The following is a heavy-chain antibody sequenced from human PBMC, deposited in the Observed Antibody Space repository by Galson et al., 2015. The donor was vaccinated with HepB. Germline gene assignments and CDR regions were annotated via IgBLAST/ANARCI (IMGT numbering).Heavy chain of an antibody. CDR2: ISSSGSTI. D-gene: IGHD1-26*01. Sequence: SLRLSCAASGFTFSSYEMNWVRQAPGKGLEWVSYISSSGSTIYYADSVKGRFTISRDNAKNSLYLQMNSLRAEDTAVYYCARGGGSYYSRLDAFDIWGQGTMVTVSS. CDR1: GFTFSSYE. J-gene: IGHJ3*02. CDR3: ARGGGSYYSRLDAFDI. V-gene: IGHV3-48*03.